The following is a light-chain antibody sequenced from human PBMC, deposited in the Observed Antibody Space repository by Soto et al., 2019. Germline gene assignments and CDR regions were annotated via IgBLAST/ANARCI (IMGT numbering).Light chain of an antibody. J-gene: IGLJ3*02. CDR1: SSDVGIYDL. CDR3: CSYAGSNTWV. Sequence: QSALTQPASVSGSPGQSITIPCTGTSSDVGIYDLVSWYQQHPGKAPKVMIYAGSKRPSGVSNRFSASKSGNTASLTISGLQAEDEADYYCCSYAGSNTWVFGGGTKVTVL. CDR2: AGS. V-gene: IGLV2-23*01.